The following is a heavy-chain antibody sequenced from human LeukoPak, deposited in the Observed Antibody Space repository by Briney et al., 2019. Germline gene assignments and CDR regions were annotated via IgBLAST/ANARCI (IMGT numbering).Heavy chain of an antibody. D-gene: IGHD5-18*01. CDR3: ARDRLVEARGYSYGYYYYYGMDV. V-gene: IGHV3-30-3*01. CDR1: GFTFSSYA. CDR2: ISYDGSNK. J-gene: IGHJ6*02. Sequence: PGGSLRLSCAASGFTFSSYAMHWVRQAPGKGLEWVAVISYDGSNKYYADSVKGRFTISRDNSKNTQYLQMNSLRAEDTAVYYCARDRLVEARGYSYGYYYYYGMDVWGQGTTVTVSS.